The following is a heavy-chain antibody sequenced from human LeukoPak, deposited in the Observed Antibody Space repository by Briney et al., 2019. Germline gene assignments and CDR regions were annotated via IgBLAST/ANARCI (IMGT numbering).Heavy chain of an antibody. CDR2: INHSGST. D-gene: IGHD6-13*01. J-gene: IGHJ5*02. V-gene: IGHV4-34*01. CDR1: GGSFSGYY. CDR3: ARLSTGGYSRSTNYTWFDP. Sequence: SETLSLTCAVYGGSFSGYYWSWIRQPPGKGLEWIGEINHSGSTNYNPSIKSRVTISVDTSKNQFSLNLTSVTAADTAVYYCARLSTGGYSRSTNYTWFDPWAREPWSPSPQ.